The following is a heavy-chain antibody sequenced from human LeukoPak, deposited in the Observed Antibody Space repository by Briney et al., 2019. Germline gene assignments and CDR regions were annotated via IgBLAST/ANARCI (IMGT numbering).Heavy chain of an antibody. Sequence: ASVKVSCKASGGTFSSYAISWVRQAPGQGLEWMGIINPSGGSTSYAQKFQGRVTMTRDTSTSTVYMELSSLRSEDTAVYYCASSPYRYSSGWYLMDVWGKGTTVTVSS. V-gene: IGHV1-46*01. CDR3: ASSPYRYSSGWYLMDV. J-gene: IGHJ6*04. CDR1: GGTFSSYA. D-gene: IGHD6-19*01. CDR2: INPSGGST.